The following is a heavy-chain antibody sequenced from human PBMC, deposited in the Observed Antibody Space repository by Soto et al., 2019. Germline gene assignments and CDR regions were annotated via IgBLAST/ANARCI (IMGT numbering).Heavy chain of an antibody. CDR3: ARDRSNSPDYFDS. Sequence: TLSLNRTVSGGSIYSDEYYWTWDRQPPGKGLEXIGYXXXIXRXSXNXXXXSRLTISLDTSKNQFSLELTSVSAADTAVYYCARDRSNSPDYFDSWGRGTLVTVSS. J-gene: IGHJ4*02. CDR2: XXXIXRX. D-gene: IGHD6-6*01. CDR1: GGSIYSDEYY. V-gene: IGHV4-30-4*01.